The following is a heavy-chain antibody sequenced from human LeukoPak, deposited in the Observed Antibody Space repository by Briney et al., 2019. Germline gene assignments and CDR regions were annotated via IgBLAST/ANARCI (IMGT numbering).Heavy chain of an antibody. V-gene: IGHV3-21*01. CDR2: ISSSSSYI. J-gene: IGHJ4*02. CDR1: GFTLSSYS. CDR3: ARGHYDFWSGYPVRPLDY. Sequence: GGSLRLSCAASGFTLSSYSMNWVRQAPGKGLEWVSSISSSSSYIYYADSVKGRFTISRDNAKNSLYLQMNSLRAEDTAVYYCARGHYDFWSGYPVRPLDYWGQGTLVTVSS. D-gene: IGHD3-3*01.